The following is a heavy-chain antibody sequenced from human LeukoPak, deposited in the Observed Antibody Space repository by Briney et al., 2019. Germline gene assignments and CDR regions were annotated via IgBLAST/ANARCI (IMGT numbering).Heavy chain of an antibody. CDR3: ARGMGIQLWLLPYYFDY. J-gene: IGHJ4*02. D-gene: IGHD5-18*01. CDR2: INHSGST. V-gene: IGHV4-34*01. Sequence: SETLSLTCAVYGGSFSGYYWGWIRQPPGKGLEWIGEINHSGSTNYNPSLKGRVTISVDTSKNQFSLKLSSVTAADTAVYYCARGMGIQLWLLPYYFDYWGQGTLVTVSS. CDR1: GGSFSGYY.